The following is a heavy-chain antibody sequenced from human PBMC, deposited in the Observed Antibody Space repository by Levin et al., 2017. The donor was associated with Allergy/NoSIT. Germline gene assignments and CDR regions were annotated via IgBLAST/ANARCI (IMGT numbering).Heavy chain of an antibody. V-gene: IGHV3-23*01. CDR2: ISGSGGST. Sequence: GESLKISCAASGFTFSSYAMSWVRQAPGKGLEWVSAISGSGGSTYYADSVKGRFTISRDNSKNTLYLQMNSLRAEDTAVYYCAKDLEWELLNPPDAFDSWGQGTMVTVSS. D-gene: IGHD1-26*01. CDR1: GFTFSSYA. CDR3: AKDLEWELLNPPDAFDS. J-gene: IGHJ3*02.